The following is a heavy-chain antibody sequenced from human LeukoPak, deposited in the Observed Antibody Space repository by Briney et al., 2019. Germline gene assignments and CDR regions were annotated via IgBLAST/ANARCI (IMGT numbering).Heavy chain of an antibody. CDR2: IIPIFGTA. CDR1: GGTFSSYA. D-gene: IGHD6-6*01. J-gene: IGHJ4*02. CDR3: ARVIAARRTYYFDY. Sequence: GASVKVSCKASGGTFSSYAISWVRQAPGQGLEWMGGIIPIFGTANYAQKFQGRVTITTDESTSTAYMELSSLRSEDTAVYYCARVIAARRTYYFDYWGQGTLVTVSS. V-gene: IGHV1-69*05.